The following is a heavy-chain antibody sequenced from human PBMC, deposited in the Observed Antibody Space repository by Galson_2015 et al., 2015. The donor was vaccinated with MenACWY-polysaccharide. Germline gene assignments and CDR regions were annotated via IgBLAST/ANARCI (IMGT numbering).Heavy chain of an antibody. CDR3: ARIHCGSSSDFDY. CDR1: GDSVSSNSGS. Sequence: GDSVSSNSGSWHWVRQCPSRGLEWLGGTYGGSKWYSYYGASVKGRITINPDTSKNQLSLQLNSVTPEDTAVYYCARIHCGSSSDFDYWGQGTLVTVSS. J-gene: IGHJ4*02. V-gene: IGHV6-1*01. D-gene: IGHD5-18*01. CDR2: TYGGSKWYS.